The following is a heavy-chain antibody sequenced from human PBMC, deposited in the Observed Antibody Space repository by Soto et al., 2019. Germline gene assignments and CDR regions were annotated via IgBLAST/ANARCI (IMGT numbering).Heavy chain of an antibody. CDR1: GGSFSGYY. CDR3: ARDYSITMVRGVPEYNWFDP. J-gene: IGHJ5*02. D-gene: IGHD3-10*01. CDR2: IDHSGST. V-gene: IGHV4-34*01. Sequence: SETLSLTCAVYGGSFSGYYWSWIRQPPGKGLEWIGEIDHSGSTNYNPSLKCRVTISVDTSKDQFSLKLSSVTAADTAVYYCARDYSITMVRGVPEYNWFDPWGQGTLVTVSS.